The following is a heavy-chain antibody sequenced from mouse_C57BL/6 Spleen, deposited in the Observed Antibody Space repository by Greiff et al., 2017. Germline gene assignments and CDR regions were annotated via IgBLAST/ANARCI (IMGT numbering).Heavy chain of an antibody. J-gene: IGHJ1*03. D-gene: IGHD1-1*02. CDR1: GYTFTDYY. CDR2: INPNNGGT. Sequence: EVQLQQSGPELVKPGASVKISCKASGYTFTDYYMNWVKQSHGKSLEWIGDINPNNGGTSYNQKFKGKATLTVDKSSSTAYMELRSLTSEYSAVYYCARGGYYGYFDVWGTGTTVTVSS. CDR3: ARGGYYGYFDV. V-gene: IGHV1-26*01.